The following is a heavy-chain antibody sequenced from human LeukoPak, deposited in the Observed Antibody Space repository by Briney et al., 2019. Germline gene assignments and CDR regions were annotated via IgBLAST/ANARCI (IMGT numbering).Heavy chain of an antibody. Sequence: ASVKVSCKASGGTFSSYAISWVRQAPGQGLEWMGGIIPTFGTANYAQKFQGRVTITADESASTAYMELSSLRSEDTAVYYCARGLEYSSSSYYYYYYMDVWGKGTTVTVSS. D-gene: IGHD6-6*01. CDR3: ARGLEYSSSSYYYYYYMDV. J-gene: IGHJ6*03. CDR1: GGTFSSYA. CDR2: IIPTFGTA. V-gene: IGHV1-69*13.